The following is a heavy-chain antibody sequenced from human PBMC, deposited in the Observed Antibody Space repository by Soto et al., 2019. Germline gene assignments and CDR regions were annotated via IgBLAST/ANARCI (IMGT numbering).Heavy chain of an antibody. J-gene: IGHJ4*02. CDR1: GFTFSNYA. CDR2: ISASGGDT. CDR3: AKEMSFGRPFDY. V-gene: IGHV3-23*01. D-gene: IGHD3-3*01. Sequence: SLRLSCAASGFTFSNYAVSWVRLAPGKGLEWVSAISASGGDTYYTDFVMGRFTISRDNSKNTLYLQMNGLGVEDTAIYYCAKEMSFGRPFDYWGQGTQVTVSS.